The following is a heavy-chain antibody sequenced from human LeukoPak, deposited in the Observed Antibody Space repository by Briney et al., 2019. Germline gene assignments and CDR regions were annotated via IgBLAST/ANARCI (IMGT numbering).Heavy chain of an antibody. Sequence: SGTLSLTCAVSGGSISSSNWWSWVRQPPGKGLEWIGSIYYSGSTYYNPSLKSRVTISVDASKNQLSLKLSSVTAADTAVYYCASARTSSRSWFTFDYWGQGILVTVSS. CDR1: GGSISSSNW. CDR2: IYYSGST. J-gene: IGHJ4*02. D-gene: IGHD6-13*01. V-gene: IGHV4-4*02. CDR3: ASARTSSRSWFTFDY.